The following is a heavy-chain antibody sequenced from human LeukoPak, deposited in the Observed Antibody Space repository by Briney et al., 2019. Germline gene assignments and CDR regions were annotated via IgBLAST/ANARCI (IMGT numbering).Heavy chain of an antibody. CDR2: VYYSGST. CDR1: GGSLSNYS. D-gene: IGHD2-15*01. V-gene: IGHV4-59*08. CDR3: PRQPPVAKQGLLDV. Sequence: PSETLSLTCTVSGGSLSNYSSSWVRHPPGKGLEWIGYVYYSGSTNYNPTLTSQVPISLATSTNQFSLSLRSVTVADTAIYACPRQPPVAKQGLLDVWGQGTTVTVSS. J-gene: IGHJ6*02.